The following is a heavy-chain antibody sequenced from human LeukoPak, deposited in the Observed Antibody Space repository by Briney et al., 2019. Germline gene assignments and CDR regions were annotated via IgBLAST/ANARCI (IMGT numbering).Heavy chain of an antibody. J-gene: IGHJ4*02. V-gene: IGHV1-18*01. CDR2: ISAYNGNT. CDR3: ARDLARYCSGGSCYSQFDY. CDR1: GYTFTSYG. D-gene: IGHD2-15*01. Sequence: GASVKVSCKASGYTFTSYGISWVRQAPGQGLEWMGWISAYNGNTNYAQKLQGRVTMTTDTSTSTAYMELRSLRSDDTAVYYCARDLARYCSGGSCYSQFDYWGQGTLVTVSS.